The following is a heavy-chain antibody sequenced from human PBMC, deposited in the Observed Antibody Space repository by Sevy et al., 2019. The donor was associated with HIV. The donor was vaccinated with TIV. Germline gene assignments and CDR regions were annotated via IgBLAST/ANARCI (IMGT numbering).Heavy chain of an antibody. CDR1: GFTFNIYS. CDR2: LSFGCGKI. CDR3: ARERCTKPHDY. D-gene: IGHD2-8*01. Sequence: GGYLRLSCAASGFTFNIYSMSWVRQTPGKGLEWVATLSFGCGKINHADSVKGRFTMSRDDSKNAVYLQMNNLRVEDTAIYYCARERCTKPHDYWGQGTLVTVSS. J-gene: IGHJ4*02. V-gene: IGHV3-23*01.